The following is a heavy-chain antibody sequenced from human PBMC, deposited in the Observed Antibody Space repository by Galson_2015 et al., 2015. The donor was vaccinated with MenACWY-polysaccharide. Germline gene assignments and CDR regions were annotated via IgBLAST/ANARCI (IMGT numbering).Heavy chain of an antibody. J-gene: IGHJ4*02. V-gene: IGHV4-59*01. CDR3: ARVPRTLAATRGFFDY. Sequence: LGSRVTISLDTSKNQFSLRLRSVTAADTAIYYCARVPRTLAATRGFFDYWGQGLLVTVSS. D-gene: IGHD2-15*01.